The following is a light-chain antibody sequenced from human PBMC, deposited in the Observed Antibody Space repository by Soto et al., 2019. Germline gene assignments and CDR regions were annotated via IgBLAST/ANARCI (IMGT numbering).Light chain of an antibody. CDR2: GAS. V-gene: IGKV3-20*01. CDR3: XXYGSSPRT. Sequence: EIVLTQSPGTLSLSPGERATLSCRASQSVSSSYLAWYQQKPGQAPRLLIYGASSRATGIPDRFSGSGSGXXXXXXXXXLXPEXXXXXXXXXYGSSPRTFGQGTKVEIK. CDR1: QSVSSSY. J-gene: IGKJ1*01.